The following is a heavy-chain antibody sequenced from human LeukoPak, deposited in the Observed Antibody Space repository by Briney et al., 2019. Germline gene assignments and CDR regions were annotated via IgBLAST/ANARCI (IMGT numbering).Heavy chain of an antibody. V-gene: IGHV3-30-3*01. CDR1: GFTFSSYA. CDR2: ISYDGSNK. D-gene: IGHD2-21*02. J-gene: IGHJ3*02. Sequence: PGRSLRLSCAASGFTFSSYAMHSVRQAPGKGLEWVAVISYDGSNKYYADSVKGRFTISRDNSKNTLYLQMNSLRAEDTAVYYCARDDCDIWGQGTMVTVSS. CDR3: ARDDCDI.